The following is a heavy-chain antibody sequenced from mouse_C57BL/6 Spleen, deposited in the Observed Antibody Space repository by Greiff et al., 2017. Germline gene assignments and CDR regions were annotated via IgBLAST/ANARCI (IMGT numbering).Heavy chain of an antibody. CDR1: GYTFTDYE. Sequence: QVQLKESGAELVRPGASVTLSCKASGYTFTDYEMHWVKQTPVHGLEWIGAIDPETGGTAYNQKFKGKAILTADKSSSTAYMELRSLTSEDSAVYYCTRSSSHYGHDYWGQGTTLTVSS. D-gene: IGHD1-2*01. V-gene: IGHV1-15*01. CDR3: TRSSSHYGHDY. J-gene: IGHJ2*01. CDR2: IDPETGGT.